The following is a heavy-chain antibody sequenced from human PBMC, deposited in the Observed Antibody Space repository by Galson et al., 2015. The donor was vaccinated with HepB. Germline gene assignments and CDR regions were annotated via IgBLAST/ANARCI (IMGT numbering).Heavy chain of an antibody. J-gene: IGHJ5*02. V-gene: IGHV6-1*01. Sequence: CAISGDSVSSNSATWNWIRQSPSRGLEWLGRTYYRSKWYSEYAVSVKSRITINPDTSKNQFSLQLNSVTPEDTAVYFCARVDSRSGWFDPWGQGTVVTVSS. CDR2: TYYRSKWYS. CDR1: GDSVSSNSAT. D-gene: IGHD6-6*01. CDR3: ARVDSRSGWFDP.